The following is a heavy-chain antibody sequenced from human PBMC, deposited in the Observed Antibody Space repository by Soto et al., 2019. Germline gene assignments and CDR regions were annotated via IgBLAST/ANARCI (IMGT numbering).Heavy chain of an antibody. V-gene: IGHV2-5*02. Sequence: QITLKESGPTLVKPTQTLTLTCTFSGFSLSTGGVGVGWIRQPPGKALEWLALIYWDDDKRYSPSLKSRLTVTKDTSKSQVVLTMTNIAPVDTATYYCVHSRCGGDCLRSYSSHYYYGMDVWGQGTTVTVFS. CDR2: IYWDDDK. CDR1: GFSLSTGGVG. D-gene: IGHD2-21*02. CDR3: VHSRCGGDCLRSYSSHYYYGMDV. J-gene: IGHJ6*02.